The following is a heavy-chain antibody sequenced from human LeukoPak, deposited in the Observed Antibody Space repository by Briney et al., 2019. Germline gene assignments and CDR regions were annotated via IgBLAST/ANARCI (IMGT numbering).Heavy chain of an antibody. CDR3: AKGTYSYGYPPDY. D-gene: IGHD5-18*01. CDR1: GFTFSSYG. Sequence: GRSLRLSCAASGFTFSSYGMHRVRQAPGKGLEWVAVISYDGSNKYYADSVKGRFTISRDNSKNTLYLQMNSLRAEDTAVYYCAKGTYSYGYPPDYWGQGTLVTVSS. V-gene: IGHV3-30*18. J-gene: IGHJ4*02. CDR2: ISYDGSNK.